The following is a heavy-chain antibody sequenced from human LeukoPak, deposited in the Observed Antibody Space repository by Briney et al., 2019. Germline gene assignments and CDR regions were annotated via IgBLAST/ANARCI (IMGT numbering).Heavy chain of an antibody. CDR1: GGSISSTTYY. CDR3: ARREDGNFDI. CDR2: IYYSGSI. J-gene: IGHJ3*02. Sequence: SETLSLTCTVSGGSISSTTYYWVWSRQPPAKGLEWVGSIYYSGSIYYNPSLKSRVTISVGTSKNQFSLKLSSVTAADTAVYYCARREDGNFDIWGQGTMVTVSS. V-gene: IGHV4-39*07. D-gene: IGHD4-23*01.